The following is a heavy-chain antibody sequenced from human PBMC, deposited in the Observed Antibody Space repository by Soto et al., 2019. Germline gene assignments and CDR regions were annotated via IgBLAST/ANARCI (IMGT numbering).Heavy chain of an antibody. CDR2: ISDDGTTK. D-gene: IGHD4-17*01. V-gene: IGHV3-30-3*01. Sequence: QVQLVESGGGVVQPGRSLRLSCAASGFIFSRYFMHWVRQAPGKGLEWVALISDDGTTKYYADSVTGRFTISRDNSKNTLYLQMNSLSVDDTAVYYCTRADLTVTLSVFDPWGQGTLVTVSS. CDR1: GFIFSRYF. CDR3: TRADLTVTLSVFDP. J-gene: IGHJ5*02.